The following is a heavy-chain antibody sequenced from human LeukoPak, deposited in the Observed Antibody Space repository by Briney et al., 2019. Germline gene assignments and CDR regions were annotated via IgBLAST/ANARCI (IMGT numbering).Heavy chain of an antibody. CDR3: ARVEYSGWNLEY. J-gene: IGHJ4*02. D-gene: IGHD5-12*01. CDR2: INQGGSVQ. Sequence: GGSLRLSCAASGFTFRSYWMSWVRQAPGKGLEWVANINQGGSVQYYMDSVKGRFTISRDDAKSSLYVQMNSLRDEDTAVYYCARVEYSGWNLEYWGQGTLVTVSS. CDR1: GFTFRSYW. V-gene: IGHV3-7*01.